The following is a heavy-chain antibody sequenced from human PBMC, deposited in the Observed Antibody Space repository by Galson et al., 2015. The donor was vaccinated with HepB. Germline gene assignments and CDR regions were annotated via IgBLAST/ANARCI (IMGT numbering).Heavy chain of an antibody. V-gene: IGHV5-51*01. CDR1: GYSFTTSW. CDR2: INPADSDT. J-gene: IGHJ4*02. Sequence: QSGAEVKKPGESLKISCKGSGYSFTTSWIGWVRQMPGKGLEWMVIINPADSDTRYSPSFQGQVTVSVDRSINTAYLQWSNLEASDSAMYYCARQEPSAGLGFDYWGQGTLSPSPQ. CDR3: ARQEPSAGLGFDY. D-gene: IGHD6-19*01.